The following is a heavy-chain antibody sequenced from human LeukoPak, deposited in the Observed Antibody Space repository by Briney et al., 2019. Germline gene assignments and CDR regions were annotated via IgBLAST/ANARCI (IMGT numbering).Heavy chain of an antibody. CDR2: IYYTGST. CDR1: GGSISSHY. J-gene: IGHJ6*03. CDR3: ARGSYYYMDV. Sequence: PSETPSLTCTVSGGSISSHYWSWIRQPPGKGLEWIGYIYYTGSTNYNPSLKSRVTISVDTSKNQFSLNLSSVTAADTAVYYCARGSYYYMDVWGKGTTVTVSS. V-gene: IGHV4-59*11.